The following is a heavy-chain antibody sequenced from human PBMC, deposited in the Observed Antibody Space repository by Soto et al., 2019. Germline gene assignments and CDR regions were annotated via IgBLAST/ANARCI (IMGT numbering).Heavy chain of an antibody. CDR3: TREPIYSYGLFDY. CDR2: IRSKAYGGTT. V-gene: IGHV3-49*04. Sequence: GGSLRHSYTASGLTVGDYAMRWVRQAQGKGLEWVGFIRSKAYGGTTEYAASVKGRFTISRDDSKSIAYLQMNSLKTEDTAVYYCTREPIYSYGLFDYWGQGT. J-gene: IGHJ4*02. D-gene: IGHD5-18*01. CDR1: GLTVGDYA.